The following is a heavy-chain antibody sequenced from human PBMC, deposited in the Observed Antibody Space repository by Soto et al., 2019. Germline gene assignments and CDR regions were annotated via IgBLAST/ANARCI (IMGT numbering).Heavy chain of an antibody. CDR3: ARGRIVGAAFDY. CDR1: GYTFTSSD. V-gene: IGHV1-8*01. CDR2: MNPNTGNI. J-gene: IGHJ4*02. Sequence: QVQLVQSGAEVKKSGASVKVSCEASGYTFTSSDINWVRQATGQGLEWMGWMNPNTGNIGYTQRFQGRVSMTRNISITTAYMELSGLKSDDTAVYYCARGRIVGAAFDYWGQGTLVTVSS. D-gene: IGHD1-26*01.